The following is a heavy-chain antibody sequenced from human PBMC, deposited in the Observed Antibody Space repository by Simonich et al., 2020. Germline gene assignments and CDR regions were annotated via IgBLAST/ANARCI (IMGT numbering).Heavy chain of an antibody. Sequence: QVQLVQSGAEVKKPGASVKVSCKASGYTFTGYYMHWVRQAPGQGLEWRGWINPNSGGKNYAQKFQGRVTMTRDTSISTAYMELSRLRSDDTAVYYCARDPVVPAAIRNAFDIWGQGTMVTVSS. CDR2: INPNSGGK. CDR3: ARDPVVPAAIRNAFDI. D-gene: IGHD2-2*01. CDR1: GYTFTGYY. J-gene: IGHJ3*02. V-gene: IGHV1-2*02.